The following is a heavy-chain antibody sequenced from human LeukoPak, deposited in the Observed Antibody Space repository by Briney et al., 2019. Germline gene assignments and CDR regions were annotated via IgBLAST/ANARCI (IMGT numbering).Heavy chain of an antibody. D-gene: IGHD5-18*01. J-gene: IGHJ5*02. V-gene: IGHV3-33*06. CDR2: IWYDGSNK. Sequence: GRSLSLSCAASGFIFSSYGMHWVRQAPGKGLEWVAVIWYDGSNKYYADSVKGRFTISRDNSKNTLYLQMNSLRAEDRAVYYCAKGFGTAMVTIPWFDPWGQGTMVTVSS. CDR1: GFIFSSYG. CDR3: AKGFGTAMVTIPWFDP.